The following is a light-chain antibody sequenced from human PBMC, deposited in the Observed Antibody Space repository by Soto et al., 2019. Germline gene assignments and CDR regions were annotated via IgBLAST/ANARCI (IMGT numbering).Light chain of an antibody. CDR2: KTS. J-gene: IGKJ1*01. Sequence: DIQMTQSPATLSASVGDRGTITCRASQSISSGLAWYQQKPGKAPKLLIYKTSSLEDGVPSRFSGSGSGTEFTLTISSLQPGDFATYYCQHQRTFGQGTKVDIK. CDR1: QSISSG. CDR3: QHQRT. V-gene: IGKV1-5*03.